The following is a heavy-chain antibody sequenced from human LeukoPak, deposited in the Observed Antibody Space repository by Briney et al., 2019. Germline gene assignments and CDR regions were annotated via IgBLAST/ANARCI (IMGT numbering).Heavy chain of an antibody. V-gene: IGHV4-4*07. D-gene: IGHD3-10*01. CDR1: GGSIGTYY. CDR3: ARDSGRRGHPEYSFDY. CDR2: IYTSGNT. Sequence: PSETLSLTCTVSGGSIGTYYWSWIRQPAGKGLEWIGRIYTSGNTKYNPSLKSRVTISVDTSKNQFSLKLTSLTAADTAIYYCARDSGRRGHPEYSFDYWGQGTLVTVSS. J-gene: IGHJ4*02.